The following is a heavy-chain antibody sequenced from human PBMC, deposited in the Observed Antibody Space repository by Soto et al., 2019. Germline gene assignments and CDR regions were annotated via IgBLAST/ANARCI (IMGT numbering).Heavy chain of an antibody. J-gene: IGHJ6*02. CDR1: GGTFSSYA. CDR3: ARGSQYSPRRPDYYGIDV. V-gene: IGHV1-69*12. D-gene: IGHD1-26*01. Sequence: QVQLVQSGAEVKKPGSSVKVSCKASGGTFSSYAISWVRQAPGQGLEWMGGIIPIFGTANYAQKFQGRVTITADESTSTAYVELSSLRCEDTAVYYCARGSQYSPRRPDYYGIDVWGQATTVTVSS. CDR2: IIPIFGTA.